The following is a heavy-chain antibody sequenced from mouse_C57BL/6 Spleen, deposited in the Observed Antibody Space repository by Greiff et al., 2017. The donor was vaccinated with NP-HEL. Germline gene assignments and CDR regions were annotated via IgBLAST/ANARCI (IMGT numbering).Heavy chain of an antibody. D-gene: IGHD2-3*01. J-gene: IGHJ4*01. CDR2: INPNNGGT. CDR3: ARGRWLLQDYAMDY. Sequence: EVQLQQSGPELVKPGASVKIPCKASGYTFTDYNMDWVKQSHGKSLEWIGDINPNNGGTIYNQKFKGKATLTVDKSSSTAYMELRSLTSEDTAVYYCARGRWLLQDYAMDYWGQGTSVTVSS. V-gene: IGHV1-18*01. CDR1: GYTFTDYN.